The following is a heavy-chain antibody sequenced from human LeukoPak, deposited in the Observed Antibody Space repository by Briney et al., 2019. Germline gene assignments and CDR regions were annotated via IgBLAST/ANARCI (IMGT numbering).Heavy chain of an antibody. Sequence: GGSLRLSCAASGFTFSSYAMHWVRQAPGKGLEWVAVISYDGSNKYYADSVKGRFTISRDNSKNTLFLQMYSLRAEDTAIYYCAKDRGDYYGTSGYWYLDLWGRGTLVTVSS. CDR1: GFTFSSYA. CDR2: ISYDGSNK. CDR3: AKDRGDYYGTSGYWYLDL. V-gene: IGHV3-30-3*02. D-gene: IGHD3-22*01. J-gene: IGHJ2*01.